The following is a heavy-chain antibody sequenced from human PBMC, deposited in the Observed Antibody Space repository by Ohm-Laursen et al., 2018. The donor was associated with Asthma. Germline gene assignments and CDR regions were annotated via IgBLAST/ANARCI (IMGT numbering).Heavy chain of an antibody. Sequence: SLRLSCAASGFTFSSYSIHWVRQAPGKGLEWVAVISSDGGTIFYGDSVRGRFTISRDNSVNTVYLQMNSLRPDDTAVYFCAKPTTVSASFYLDSWGQGTLVTVSS. CDR3: AKPTTVSASFYLDS. D-gene: IGHD4-11*01. J-gene: IGHJ4*02. V-gene: IGHV3-30*18. CDR1: GFTFSSYS. CDR2: ISSDGGTI.